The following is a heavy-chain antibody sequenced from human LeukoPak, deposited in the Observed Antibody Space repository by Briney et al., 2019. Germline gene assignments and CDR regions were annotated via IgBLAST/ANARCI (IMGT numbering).Heavy chain of an antibody. D-gene: IGHD1-26*01. CDR3: AKGTVGAYEIDY. CDR1: GFTFTTYG. J-gene: IGHJ4*02. V-gene: IGHV3-30*02. Sequence: GGSLRLSCAASGFTFTTYGMHWVRQAPGEGLEWVAFIRYDGSNKYYADSVKGRFTISRDNSKNTLYLQMNSLRTEDTAVYYCAKGTVGAYEIDYWGQGTLLTVSS. CDR2: IRYDGSNK.